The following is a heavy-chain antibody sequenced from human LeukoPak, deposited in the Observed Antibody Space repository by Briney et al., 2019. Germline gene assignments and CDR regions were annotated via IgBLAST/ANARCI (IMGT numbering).Heavy chain of an antibody. V-gene: IGHV3-30-3*01. CDR2: ISYDGSNK. CDR3: ARSTYYYGSGSST. Sequence: GGSLRLSCAASGFTFSSYAMHWVRQAPGKGLEWVAVISYDGSNKYYADSVKGRFTISRDNAKNSLYLQMNSLGAEDTAVYYCARSTYYYGSGSSTWGQGTLVTVSS. CDR1: GFTFSSYA. J-gene: IGHJ4*02. D-gene: IGHD3-10*01.